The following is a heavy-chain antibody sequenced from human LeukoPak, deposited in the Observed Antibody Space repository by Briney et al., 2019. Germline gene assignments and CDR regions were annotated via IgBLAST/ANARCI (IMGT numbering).Heavy chain of an antibody. J-gene: IGHJ3*02. V-gene: IGHV4-34*01. Sequence: PPETLSLTCAVYGGSFSGYYWSWIRQPPGKGLEWIGEINHSGSTNYNPSLKSRVTISVDTSKNQFSLKLSSVTAADTAVYYCARGGQWLVHAFDIWGQGTVVTVSS. CDR1: GGSFSGYY. CDR3: ARGGQWLVHAFDI. D-gene: IGHD6-19*01. CDR2: INHSGST.